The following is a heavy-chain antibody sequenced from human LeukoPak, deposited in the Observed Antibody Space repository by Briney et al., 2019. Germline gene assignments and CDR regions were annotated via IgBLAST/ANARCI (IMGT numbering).Heavy chain of an antibody. V-gene: IGHV3-7*01. Sequence: GGSLRLSCAASGFTFTSYWMSWVRQAPGKGLEWVANIDQDGSEKNYVDSVKGRFTISRDNAKNSLYLQLNSLRAEDTAVYYCARDQVGIFDYWGQATLVTVSS. CDR3: ARDQVGIFDY. CDR1: GFTFTSYW. J-gene: IGHJ4*02. CDR2: IDQDGSEK. D-gene: IGHD1-26*01.